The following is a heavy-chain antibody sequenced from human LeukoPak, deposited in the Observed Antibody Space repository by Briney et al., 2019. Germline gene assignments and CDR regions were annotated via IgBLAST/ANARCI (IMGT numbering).Heavy chain of an antibody. D-gene: IGHD3-10*01. CDR2: TYYRSKWSN. V-gene: IGHV6-1*01. Sequence: SQTLSLTCAISGHSVSSTSAAWNWIRQSPSGGLEWLGRTYYRSKWSNDYAISVRSRITINRDTSKNQFALQLNSVTPEDTAVYYCARDSARGYGSGSRVDYWGQGTLVTVSS. J-gene: IGHJ4*02. CDR1: GHSVSSTSAA. CDR3: ARDSARGYGSGSRVDY.